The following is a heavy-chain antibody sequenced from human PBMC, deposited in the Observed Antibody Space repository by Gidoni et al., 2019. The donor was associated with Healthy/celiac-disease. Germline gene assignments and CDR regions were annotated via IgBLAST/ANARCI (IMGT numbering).Heavy chain of an antibody. J-gene: IGHJ3*02. D-gene: IGHD1-26*01. V-gene: IGHV1-69*01. Sequence: SWVRQAPGQGLEWMGGIIPIFGTANYAQKFQGRVTITADESTSTAYMELSSLRSEDTAVYYCARGSLVGADVAFDIWGQGTMVTVSS. CDR3: ARGSLVGADVAFDI. CDR2: IIPIFGTA.